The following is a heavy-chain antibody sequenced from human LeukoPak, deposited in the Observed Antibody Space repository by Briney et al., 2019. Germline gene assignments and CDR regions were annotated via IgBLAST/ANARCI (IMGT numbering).Heavy chain of an antibody. D-gene: IGHD5-12*01. Sequence: SETLSLTCTVSGGSISSYYWSWIRQPPGKGLEWIGYIYYSGSTNYNPSLKSRVTISVDTSKNQFSLNLSSVTAADTAVYCCARGLVAPFDYWGQGTLVTVSS. CDR2: IYYSGST. CDR3: ARGLVAPFDY. CDR1: GGSISSYY. J-gene: IGHJ4*02. V-gene: IGHV4-59*01.